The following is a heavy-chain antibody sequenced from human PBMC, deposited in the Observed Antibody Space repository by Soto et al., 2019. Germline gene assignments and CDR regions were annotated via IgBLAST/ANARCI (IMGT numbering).Heavy chain of an antibody. CDR2: IRQDGSEI. CDR3: AREVVVSRGASYFGY. D-gene: IGHD2-2*01. CDR1: GFTFSSNW. J-gene: IGHJ4*02. Sequence: PGGSLRLSCVGSGFTFSSNWMTWVRQAPGKGLEWVANIRQDGSEINYVDSVKGRFTISRDNNKNSLYLQMNSLRAEDTAIYYCAREVVVSRGASYFGYWGPGTLVTVSS. V-gene: IGHV3-7*04.